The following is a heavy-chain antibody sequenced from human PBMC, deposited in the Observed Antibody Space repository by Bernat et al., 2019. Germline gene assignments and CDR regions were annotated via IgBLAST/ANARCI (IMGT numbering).Heavy chain of an antibody. J-gene: IGHJ6*02. CDR3: GRARIMTTVTTTWALWLAYYYYGMDV. V-gene: IGHV3-48*01. Sequence: EVQLVESGGGLVQPGGSLRLSCAASGFTFSSYSMNWVRQAPGKGLEWVSYISSSSSTIYYADSVKGRFTISRDNAKNSLYLQMNSLRAEDTAVYYCGRARIMTTVTTTWALWLAYYYYGMDVWGQGTTVTVSS. CDR1: GFTFSSYS. D-gene: IGHD4-17*01. CDR2: ISSSSSTI.